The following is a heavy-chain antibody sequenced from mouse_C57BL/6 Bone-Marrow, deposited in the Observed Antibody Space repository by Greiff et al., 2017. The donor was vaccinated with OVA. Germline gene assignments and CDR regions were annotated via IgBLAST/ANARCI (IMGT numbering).Heavy chain of an antibody. D-gene: IGHD2-4*01. Sequence: QVQLQQSGPGLVKPSQSLFLTCSITGFPITSGYYWIWIRQSPGKPLEWMGYITHSGETFYNPSLQSPISITRETSKNQFFLQLNSVTTEDTAMYYCAGDLYYDLFAYWGQGTLVTVSA. V-gene: IGHV12-3*01. J-gene: IGHJ3*01. CDR1: GFPITSGYY. CDR2: ITHSGET. CDR3: AGDLYYDLFAY.